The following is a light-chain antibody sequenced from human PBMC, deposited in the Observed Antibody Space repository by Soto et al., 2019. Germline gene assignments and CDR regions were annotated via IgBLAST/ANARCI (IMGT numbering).Light chain of an antibody. CDR3: QQAASFPIT. V-gene: IGKV1-12*01. CDR1: QGVSTW. Sequence: DIQMTQSPSSLSASVGDRVTITFLASQGVSTWLAWYQQKPGRAPNLLIYTASSLQSGVPSRFSGSGSGTDFTLTINGLQPEDFATYYCQQAASFPITFGQGTRLEIK. J-gene: IGKJ5*01. CDR2: TAS.